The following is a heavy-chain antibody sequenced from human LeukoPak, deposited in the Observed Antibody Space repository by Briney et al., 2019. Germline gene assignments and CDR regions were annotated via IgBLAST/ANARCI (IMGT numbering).Heavy chain of an antibody. CDR2: MNPNSGRT. D-gene: IGHD5-24*01. V-gene: IGHV1-8*01. CDR1: GYTLTSYD. CDR3: AREEGGYNLIEYYFDY. Sequence: GASVKVSCKASGYTLTSYDINWVRQATGQGLEWMGWMNPNSGRTGYAQKFRDRISITRNTSISTAYMELSSLTSEDTGVYYCAREEGGYNLIEYYFDYWGQGTLVTVSS. J-gene: IGHJ4*02.